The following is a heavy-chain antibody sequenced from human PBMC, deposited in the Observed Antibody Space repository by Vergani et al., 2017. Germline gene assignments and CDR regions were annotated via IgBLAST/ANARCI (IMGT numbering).Heavy chain of an antibody. J-gene: IGHJ6*02. D-gene: IGHD5-18*01. V-gene: IGHV3-33*01. Sequence: QVQLVESGGGVVQPGRSLRLSCAASGFTFSSYGMHWVRQAPGKGLEWVAVIWYDGSNKYYADSVKGRFTISRDNSKNTLYLQMNSLRAEDTAVYYCARDXAYSYGTNYYYYYGIDVWGQGTTVTVSS. CDR1: GFTFSSYG. CDR2: IWYDGSNK. CDR3: ARDXAYSYGTNYYYYYGIDV.